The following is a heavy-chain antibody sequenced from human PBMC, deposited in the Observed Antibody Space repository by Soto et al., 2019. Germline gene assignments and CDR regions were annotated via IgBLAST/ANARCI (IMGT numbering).Heavy chain of an antibody. CDR3: ARLRLTGYFDY. CDR2: ISTSSSYT. V-gene: IGHV3-11*03. J-gene: IGHJ4*02. CDR1: GFTFSDHY. Sequence: GGSLRLSCVAPGFTFSDHYMTWIRQAPGKGLEWLSYISTSSSYTNYADSVKGRFTISRDNAMNSLYLQMNSLRAEDTAVYYCARLRLTGYFDYWGQGTLVNVSS.